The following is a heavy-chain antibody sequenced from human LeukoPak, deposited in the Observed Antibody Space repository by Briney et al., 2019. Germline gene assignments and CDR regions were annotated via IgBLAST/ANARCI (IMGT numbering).Heavy chain of an antibody. CDR3: ARDSAPDYYGSGSYLSRYYGMDV. CDR1: GFTFSSYW. J-gene: IGHJ6*02. CDR2: IKQDGSEK. Sequence: GGSLRLSCAASGFTFSSYWMSWVRQAPGKGLEWVANIKQDGSEKYYVDSVKGRFTISRDNAKNSLYLQMSSLRAEDTAVYYCARDSAPDYYGSGSYLSRYYGMDVWGQGTTVTVS. V-gene: IGHV3-7*01. D-gene: IGHD3-10*01.